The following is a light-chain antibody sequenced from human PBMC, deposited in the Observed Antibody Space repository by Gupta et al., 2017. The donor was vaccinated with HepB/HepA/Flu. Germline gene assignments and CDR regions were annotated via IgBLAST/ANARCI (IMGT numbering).Light chain of an antibody. J-gene: IGKJ4*01. CDR3: QQRSSWPLT. CDR1: QSVSTS. V-gene: IGKV3-11*01. Sequence: EIVLTQSPATLSLSPGERATLSCRASQSVSTSLAWYQQKPGQAPRPLIFEAPSSSTGMAARFSGSGSGTDFTLTISSREPEDYAVYYCQQRSSWPLTFGGGTKVDIK. CDR2: EAP.